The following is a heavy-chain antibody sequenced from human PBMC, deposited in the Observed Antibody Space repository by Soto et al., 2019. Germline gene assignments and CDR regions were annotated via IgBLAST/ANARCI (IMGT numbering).Heavy chain of an antibody. V-gene: IGHV1-3*05. D-gene: IGHD3-9*01. J-gene: IGHJ4*02. CDR3: ARVTGCYFPDY. Sequence: QVQLVQSGAEEKKPGASVKVSCKASGYTFTSYAMHWVRQAPGQRLEWMGWINAGNGNTKYSQKFQGRVTITRDTSASTAYMALSRLRSEDTAVYYCARVTGCYFPDYWGQGARVTVSS. CDR2: INAGNGNT. CDR1: GYTFTSYA.